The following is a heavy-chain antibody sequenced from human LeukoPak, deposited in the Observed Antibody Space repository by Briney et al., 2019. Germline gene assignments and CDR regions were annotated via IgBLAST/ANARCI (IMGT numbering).Heavy chain of an antibody. V-gene: IGHV1-46*01. CDR1: GYNYISYY. Sequence: ASVKVSCKASGYNYISYYMHWVRQAPGQGLEWMGIINPSGGSTSYAQKFQDRVTMTRDTSTSTVYMELSSLKSEDTAVYYCAREDVVLVDAVRYYYYGMDVWGQGTTVTVSS. CDR2: INPSGGST. J-gene: IGHJ6*02. CDR3: AREDVVLVDAVRYYYYGMDV. D-gene: IGHD2-8*01.